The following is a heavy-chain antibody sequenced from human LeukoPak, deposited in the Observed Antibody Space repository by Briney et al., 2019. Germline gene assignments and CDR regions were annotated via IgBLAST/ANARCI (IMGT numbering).Heavy chain of an antibody. D-gene: IGHD3-22*01. V-gene: IGHV1-18*01. Sequence: VASVKVSCKASGYTFTSYGISWVRQAPGQGLEWMGWISAYNGNTNYAQKLQGRVTMTTDTSTSTAYMELRSLRSDDTAVYYCAREGYYYDSSGYYTWGDFDYWGQGTLVTVSS. CDR3: AREGYYYDSSGYYTWGDFDY. J-gene: IGHJ4*02. CDR2: ISAYNGNT. CDR1: GYTFTSYG.